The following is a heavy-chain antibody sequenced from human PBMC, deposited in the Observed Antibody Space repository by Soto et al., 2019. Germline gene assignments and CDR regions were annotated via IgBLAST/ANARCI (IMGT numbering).Heavy chain of an antibody. CDR3: ARDQNGSPHFDF. Sequence: QVHLQESRPGLVKPSETLSLTCTVSCASIRNYYCSWIRQPPGKRLEWIGFGYYSGSTNYNPALNSRVTMSVDTSKNHFSLKLTSVTAADTAVYYCARDQNGSPHFDFWGQGILVTVSS. CDR2: GYYSGST. V-gene: IGHV4-59*01. J-gene: IGHJ4*02. CDR1: CASIRNYY. D-gene: IGHD1-26*01.